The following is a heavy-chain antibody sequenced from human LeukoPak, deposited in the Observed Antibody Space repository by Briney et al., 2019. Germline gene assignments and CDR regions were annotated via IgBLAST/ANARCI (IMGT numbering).Heavy chain of an antibody. J-gene: IGHJ4*02. Sequence: GGSLRLSCAASGFTFSSYSMNWVRQAPGKGLEWVSYISSSSSTIYYADSVKGRFTISRDNAKNSLYLQMNSLRAEDTAVYYCASLGGYYDSSGYYLIPDYWGQGTLVTVSS. D-gene: IGHD3-22*01. CDR1: GFTFSSYS. V-gene: IGHV3-48*01. CDR2: ISSSSSTI. CDR3: ASLGGYYDSSGYYLIPDY.